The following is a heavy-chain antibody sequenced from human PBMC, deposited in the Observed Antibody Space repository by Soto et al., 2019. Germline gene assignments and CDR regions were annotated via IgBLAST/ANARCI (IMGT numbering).Heavy chain of an antibody. V-gene: IGHV4-39*01. D-gene: IGHD3-10*01. CDR2: LYYSGST. CDR1: GGSISSSSYY. J-gene: IGHJ4*02. CDR3: ARQSPDYCGAGHPFDY. Sequence: SETLSLTCTVSGGSISSSSYYWGWIRQPPGKGLEWIGSLYYSGSTYYNPSLKSRVTISVDTSKNQFSLKLSSVTAADTAVYYCARQSPDYCGAGHPFDYWGQGTLVTV.